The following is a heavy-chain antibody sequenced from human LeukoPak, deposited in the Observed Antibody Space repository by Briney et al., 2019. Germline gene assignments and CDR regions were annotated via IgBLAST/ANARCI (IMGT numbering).Heavy chain of an antibody. CDR2: IWNDGSIK. CDR3: ARAVGPFDV. CDR1: GFTFSTYG. J-gene: IGHJ3*01. V-gene: IGHV3-33*01. Sequence: GRSLRLSCAASGFTFSTYGMHWVRQAPGKGLEWVAVIWNDGSIKYYGDSVKGRFTISRDNSKNTFYLQMNSLRAEDTAVYYCARAVGPFDVWGQGTIVIVSS.